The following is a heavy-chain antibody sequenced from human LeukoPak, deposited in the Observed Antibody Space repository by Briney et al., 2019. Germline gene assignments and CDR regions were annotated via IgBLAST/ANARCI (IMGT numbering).Heavy chain of an antibody. CDR3: ARDRPQYYYDSSGYWYDAFDI. J-gene: IGHJ3*02. Sequence: GASVKVSCKASGYIFTSYGISWVRQAPGQGLEWMGWISGYNGHTNYAQKLQGRVTMTTDTSTSTAYMELRSLRSDDTAVYYCARDRPQYYYDSSGYWYDAFDIWGQGTMVTVSS. D-gene: IGHD3-22*01. V-gene: IGHV1-18*01. CDR1: GYIFTSYG. CDR2: ISGYNGHT.